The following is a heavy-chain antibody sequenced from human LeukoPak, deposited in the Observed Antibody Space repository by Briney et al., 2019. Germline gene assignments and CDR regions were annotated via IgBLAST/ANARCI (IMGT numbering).Heavy chain of an antibody. CDR3: TTPLEY. V-gene: IGHV3-15*01. J-gene: IGHJ4*02. CDR2: IKSKTDGGTT. Sequence: GGSLRLSCAASGYTFSIAWICWARQAPGKGLEWVGRIKSKTDGGTTDYAAPVKGRFTIPRDDSKNTLYLQMNSLKTEDTSVYYCTTPLEYWGQGTLVTVSS. D-gene: IGHD3-3*02. CDR1: GYTFSIAW.